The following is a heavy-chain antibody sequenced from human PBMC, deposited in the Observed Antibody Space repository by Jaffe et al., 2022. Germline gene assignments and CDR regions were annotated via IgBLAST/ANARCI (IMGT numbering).Heavy chain of an antibody. V-gene: IGHV3-21*01. CDR2: ISSSSSYI. J-gene: IGHJ5*02. CDR1: GFTFSSYS. Sequence: EVQLVESGGGLVKPGGSLRLSCAASGFTFSSYSMNWVRQAPGKGLEWVSSISSSSSYIYYADSVKGRFTISRDNAKNSLYLQMNSLRAEDTAVYYCARALSLDCSGGSCYSNWFDPWGQGTLVTVSS. D-gene: IGHD2-15*01. CDR3: ARALSLDCSGGSCYSNWFDP.